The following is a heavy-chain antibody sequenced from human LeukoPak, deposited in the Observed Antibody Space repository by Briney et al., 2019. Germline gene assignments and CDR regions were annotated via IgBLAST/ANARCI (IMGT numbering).Heavy chain of an antibody. V-gene: IGHV1-69*04. Sequence: GASVKVSRKASGGTFSSYAISWVRQAPGQGLEWMGRIIPILGIANYAQKFQGRATITADKSTSTAYMELSSLRSEDTAVYYCAREYGDYTENWFGPWGQGTLVTVSS. CDR1: GGTFSSYA. CDR3: AREYGDYTENWFGP. D-gene: IGHD4-17*01. J-gene: IGHJ5*02. CDR2: IIPILGIA.